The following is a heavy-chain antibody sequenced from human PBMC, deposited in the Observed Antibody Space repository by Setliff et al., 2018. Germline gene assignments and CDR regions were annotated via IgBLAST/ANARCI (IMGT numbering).Heavy chain of an antibody. CDR1: GGSISNYY. D-gene: IGHD1-26*01. V-gene: IGHV4-4*07. J-gene: IGHJ3*02. CDR2: IYTSGST. CDR3: ARKGISALSGAFDM. Sequence: SEIVSLTCTVSGGSISNYYWSWIRQPAGKGLEWIGRIYTSGSTNYNPSLKSRVTMSVDTSKNQFSLKLSSVTAADTAVYYCARKGISALSGAFDMWGQGTMVTVSS.